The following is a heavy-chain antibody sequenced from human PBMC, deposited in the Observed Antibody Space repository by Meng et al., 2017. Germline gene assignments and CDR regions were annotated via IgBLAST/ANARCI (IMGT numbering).Heavy chain of an antibody. Sequence: PWKASCPAQLKPMQTLMPAGSFAQFSPSTGGLGVGWIRQPPGMALELLALIYWDDDKRYSPSLKSRLTISKDTSKSQVCLTMTNMDPVDTATYYCARPRNDLLHFDYWGQGTLVTVSS. D-gene: IGHD3-3*01. CDR2: IYWDDDK. CDR3: ARPRNDLLHFDY. V-gene: IGHV2-5*02. J-gene: IGHJ4*02. CDR1: QFSPSTGGLG.